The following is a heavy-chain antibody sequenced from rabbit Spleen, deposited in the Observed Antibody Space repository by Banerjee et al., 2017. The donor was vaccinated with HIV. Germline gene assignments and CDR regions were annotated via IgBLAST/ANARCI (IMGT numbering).Heavy chain of an antibody. CDR1: GFSFSSSDW. Sequence: QSLEESGGDLVKPGTSLTLTCTASGFSFSSSDWICWVRQPPGKGLEWIACIYAGSSGSTYSATWAKGRFTSSKTSSTTVTLQMTSLTVADTATYFCARDTGTSFSTYGMDLWGPGTLVTV. CDR2: IYAGSSGST. CDR3: ARDTGTSFSTYGMDL. J-gene: IGHJ6*01. V-gene: IGHV1S40*01. D-gene: IGHD8-1*01.